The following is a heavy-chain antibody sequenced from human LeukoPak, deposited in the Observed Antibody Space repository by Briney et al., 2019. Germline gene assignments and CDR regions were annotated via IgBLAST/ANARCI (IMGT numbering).Heavy chain of an antibody. Sequence: GGSLRLSCAASGFTFTTYSMDWVRQAPGKGLEWLSYISSSSSTIYYSDSVKGRFTISRDNAKNSLYLQMNSLRDEDTAVYYCARFLSRGGSSWFDYWGQGTLVTVSS. J-gene: IGHJ4*02. CDR2: ISSSSSTI. D-gene: IGHD6-13*01. CDR1: GFTFTTYS. V-gene: IGHV3-48*02. CDR3: ARFLSRGGSSWFDY.